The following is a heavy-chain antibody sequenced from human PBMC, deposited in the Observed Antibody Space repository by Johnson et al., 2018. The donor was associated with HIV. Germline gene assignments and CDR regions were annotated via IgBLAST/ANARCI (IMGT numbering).Heavy chain of an antibody. Sequence: QVQLVESGGGVVQPGGSLRLSCAASGFTFSRCGMHWVRQAPGKGLEWVAFIRYDGTTEYYADSVKGRFTISRDNSKNALNLQMNCLRAEDTAVYYCARDVGSGPAFDIWGQGTMVTVSS. V-gene: IGHV3-30*02. D-gene: IGHD2-15*01. CDR2: IRYDGTTE. CDR3: ARDVGSGPAFDI. CDR1: GFTFSRCG. J-gene: IGHJ3*02.